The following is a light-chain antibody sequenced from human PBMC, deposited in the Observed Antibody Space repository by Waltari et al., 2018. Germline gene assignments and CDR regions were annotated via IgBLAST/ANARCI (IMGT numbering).Light chain of an antibody. CDR3: TAWDDSLSGFYV. CDR1: SSNIGSNY. CDR2: SNN. J-gene: IGLJ1*01. Sequence: QSVLTQPPSASGTPGQRVTISCSGGSSNIGSNYVYWYQQLPGTAPKLLIHSNNQRPSGVPERVSGSKAGTSASLAISGLRSEDEADYYCTAWDDSLSGFYVFGTGTKVTVL. V-gene: IGLV1-47*02.